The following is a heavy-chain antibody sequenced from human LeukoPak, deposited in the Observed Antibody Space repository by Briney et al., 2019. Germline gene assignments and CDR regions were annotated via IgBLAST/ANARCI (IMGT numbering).Heavy chain of an antibody. D-gene: IGHD3-10*01. V-gene: IGHV3-11*01. Sequence: PGGSLRLSCAASGFTFSDYYMSWIRQGPGKGLEWVSYISSSGSTIYYADSVKGRFTISRDNAKNSLYLQMNSLRAEDTAVYYCAKDAGGFPRYYFDYWGQGTLVTVSS. CDR3: AKDAGGFPRYYFDY. J-gene: IGHJ4*02. CDR2: ISSSGSTI. CDR1: GFTFSDYY.